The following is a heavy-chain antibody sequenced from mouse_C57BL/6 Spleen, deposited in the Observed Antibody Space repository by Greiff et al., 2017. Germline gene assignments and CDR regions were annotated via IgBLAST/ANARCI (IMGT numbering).Heavy chain of an antibody. CDR3: ARWAAQANAMDY. Sequence: VHVKQSGAELAQPGASVKLSCTASGYTFTSYWMHWVKQRPGQGLEWIGYINPSSGYTKYNQKFKDKATLTADKSSSTTYIQLSSLTYEDYAAYYWARWAAQANAMDYWGQGTSVTVSS. V-gene: IGHV1-7*01. CDR2: INPSSGYT. CDR1: GYTFTSYW. J-gene: IGHJ4*01. D-gene: IGHD3-2*02.